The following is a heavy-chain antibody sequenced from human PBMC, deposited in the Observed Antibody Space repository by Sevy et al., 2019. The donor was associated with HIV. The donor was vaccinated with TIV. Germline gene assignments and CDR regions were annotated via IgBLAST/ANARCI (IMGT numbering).Heavy chain of an antibody. CDR1: GFTFTSYW. D-gene: IGHD6-19*01. V-gene: IGHV3-7*01. J-gene: IGHJ5*02. CDR2: IKEDGSEQ. Sequence: GGSLRLSCAASGFTFTSYWMSWVRQAPGKGLEWLAVIKEDGSEQYYVDYVKGRFPISRDNAKDLVYLQLNSLRVEDTAFYSCATGWYTSLEASWGQRTLVIVSS. CDR3: ATGWYTSLEAS.